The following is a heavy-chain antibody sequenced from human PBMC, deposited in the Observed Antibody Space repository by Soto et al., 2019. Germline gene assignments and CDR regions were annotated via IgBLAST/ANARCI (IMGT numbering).Heavy chain of an antibody. CDR1: GCSISSGGYF. Sequence: SETLSLTCTVSGCSISSGGYFWSWVRRHPGKGLEWIGNIYYSGRTYYNPSLKSRVTISVDTSKNQFSLKLSSVTAADTAVYYCARFAREENPKVGSWYYFDYWGQGTRVTVS. J-gene: IGHJ4*02. V-gene: IGHV4-31*03. D-gene: IGHD6-13*01. CDR3: ARFAREENPKVGSWYYFDY. CDR2: IYYSGRT.